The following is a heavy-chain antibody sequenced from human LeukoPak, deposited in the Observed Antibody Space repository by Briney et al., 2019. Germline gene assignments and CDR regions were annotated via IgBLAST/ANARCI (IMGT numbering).Heavy chain of an antibody. Sequence: SVKVSCKASGGTFSSYAISWVRQAPGQGLEWMGGIIPIFGTANYAQKFQGRVTITADESTSTAYMELSSLRSEDTAVYYCARAWNNIASFDYWGQGTLVTVSS. J-gene: IGHJ4*02. D-gene: IGHD6-13*01. CDR1: GGTFSSYA. CDR3: ARAWNNIASFDY. V-gene: IGHV1-69*13. CDR2: IIPIFGTA.